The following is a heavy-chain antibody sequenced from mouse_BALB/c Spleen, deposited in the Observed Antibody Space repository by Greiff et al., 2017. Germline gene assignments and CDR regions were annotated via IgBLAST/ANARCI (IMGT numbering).Heavy chain of an antibody. D-gene: IGHD2-3*01. CDR3: ARSSDGYFLWYFDV. Sequence: EVKLVESGGGLVQPGGSRKLSCAASGFTFSSFGMHWVRQAPEKGLEWVAYISSGSSTIYYADTVKGRFTISRDNPKNTLFLQMTSLRSEDTAMYYCARSSDGYFLWYFDVWGAGTTVTVSS. V-gene: IGHV5-17*02. CDR2: ISSGSSTI. J-gene: IGHJ1*01. CDR1: GFTFSSFG.